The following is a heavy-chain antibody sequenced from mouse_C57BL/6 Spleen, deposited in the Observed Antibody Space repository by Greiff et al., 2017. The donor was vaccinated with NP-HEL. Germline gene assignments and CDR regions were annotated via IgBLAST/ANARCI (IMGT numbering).Heavy chain of an antibody. CDR3: ARDRYYYGREDFDY. Sequence: ESGPGLVKPSQSLSLTCSVTGYSITSGYYWNWIRQFPGNKLEWMGYISYDGSNNYNPSLKNRISITRDTSKNQFFLKLNSVTTEDTATYYCARDRYYYGREDFDYWGQGTTLTVSS. J-gene: IGHJ2*01. D-gene: IGHD1-1*01. CDR1: GYSITSGYY. V-gene: IGHV3-6*01. CDR2: ISYDGSN.